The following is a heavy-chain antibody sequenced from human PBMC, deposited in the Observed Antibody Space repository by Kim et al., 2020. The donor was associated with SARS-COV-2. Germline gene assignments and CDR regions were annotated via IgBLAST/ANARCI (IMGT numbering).Heavy chain of an antibody. D-gene: IGHD3-10*01. CDR1: GFTFSSHG. V-gene: IGHV3-33*01. J-gene: IGHJ3*02. CDR3: ATTSGYYGSGSYYPLFDI. Sequence: GGSLRLSCAASGFTFSSHGMHWVRQAPGKGLEWVAVIWYDGSNKYYADSVKGRFTISRDNSKNTLYLQMTSLRAEDTAVYYCATTSGYYGSGSYYPLFDIWGQGTMVTVSS. CDR2: IWYDGSNK.